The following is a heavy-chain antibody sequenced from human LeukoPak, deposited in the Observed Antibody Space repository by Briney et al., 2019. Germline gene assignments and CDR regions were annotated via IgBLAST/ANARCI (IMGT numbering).Heavy chain of an antibody. V-gene: IGHV4-30-4*01. CDR2: IYYSGST. CDR3: ARVIVVVKAFDI. J-gene: IGHJ3*02. Sequence: SQTLSLTCTVSGGSISSGDYYWSWIRQPPGKGLEWIGYIYYSGSTYYNPSLKSRVTISVDTSKNQFSLKLSSVTAADTAVYYCARVIVVVKAFDIWGQGTMDTVSS. D-gene: IGHD2-21*01. CDR1: GGSISSGDYY.